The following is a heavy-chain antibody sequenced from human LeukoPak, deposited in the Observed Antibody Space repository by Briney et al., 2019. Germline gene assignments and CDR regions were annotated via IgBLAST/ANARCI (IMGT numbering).Heavy chain of an antibody. V-gene: IGHV5-51*01. J-gene: IGHJ6*02. CDR1: GSIFGNRW. CDR2: IYPDDSDT. Sequence: GASLQISCEGSGSIFGNRWIGWVRPLPGKGLEWVGIIYPDDSDTIYKPSFEGQVTISADTSISTAYLQWSSLKASDTAMYYCVRGAYGSGSSYNYYGMDVWGQGTTVTVSS. D-gene: IGHD3-10*01. CDR3: VRGAYGSGSSYNYYGMDV.